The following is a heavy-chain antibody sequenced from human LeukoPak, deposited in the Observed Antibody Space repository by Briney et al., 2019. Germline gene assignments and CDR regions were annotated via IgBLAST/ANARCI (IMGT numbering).Heavy chain of an antibody. CDR1: GGSFCGYY. D-gene: IGHD3-10*01. CDR2: INHSGST. V-gene: IGHV4-34*01. CDR3: YLRITMVRGVITLDY. Sequence: PSETLSLTCAVYGGSFCGYYWSWIRQPPGKGLEWIGEINHSGSTNYNPSLKSRVTISVDTSKNQFSLKLSSVTAADTAVYYCYLRITMVRGVITLDYWGQGTLVTVSS. J-gene: IGHJ4*02.